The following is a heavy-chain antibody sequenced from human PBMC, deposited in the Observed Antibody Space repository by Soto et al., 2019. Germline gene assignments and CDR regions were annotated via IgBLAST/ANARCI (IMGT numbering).Heavy chain of an antibody. J-gene: IGHJ3*02. CDR1: GFTFSSYA. V-gene: IGHV3-23*01. Sequence: EVQLLESGGGLVQPGGSLRLSCAASGFTFSSYAMSWVRQAPGKGLEWVSAISGSGGSTYYADSVKGRFTISRDNSKNTLYLQMNSLRAEDTAVYYSAKFPDSIAVAGVDAFDIWGQGTMVTVSS. D-gene: IGHD6-19*01. CDR3: AKFPDSIAVAGVDAFDI. CDR2: ISGSGGST.